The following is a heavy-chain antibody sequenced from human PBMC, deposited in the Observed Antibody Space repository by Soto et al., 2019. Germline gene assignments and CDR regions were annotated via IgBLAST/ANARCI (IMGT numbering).Heavy chain of an antibody. Sequence: EVQLVESGGGLVQPGGSLRLSCAASGFTVSSNYMSWVRQAPGKGLEWVSVIYSGGSTYYADSVKGRFTISRHNSKNTLYLQMNSLRAEDTAVYYCAGSYSSSSGYFDYWGQGTLVTVSS. CDR2: IYSGGST. V-gene: IGHV3-53*04. CDR1: GFTVSSNY. D-gene: IGHD6-6*01. CDR3: AGSYSSSSGYFDY. J-gene: IGHJ4*02.